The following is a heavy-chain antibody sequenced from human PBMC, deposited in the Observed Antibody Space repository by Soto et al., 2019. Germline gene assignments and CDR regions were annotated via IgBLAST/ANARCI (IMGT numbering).Heavy chain of an antibody. D-gene: IGHD1-26*01. V-gene: IGHV1-69*01. Sequence: QVQLVQSGAEVRKPGSSVKVSCKASGGTFSRHAISWVRQAPGQGLEWMGGIIPIFGTANHAQKFQGRVTIIADESTSTAYMELSSLRSEDTAVYYCARDRRELLLDYWGQGTLVTVSS. J-gene: IGHJ4*02. CDR2: IIPIFGTA. CDR1: GGTFSRHA. CDR3: ARDRRELLLDY.